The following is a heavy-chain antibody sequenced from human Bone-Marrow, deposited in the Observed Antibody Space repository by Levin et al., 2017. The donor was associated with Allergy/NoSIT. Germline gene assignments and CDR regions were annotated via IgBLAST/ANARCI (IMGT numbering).Heavy chain of an antibody. CDR1: GGSIIGYY. J-gene: IGHJ4*02. D-gene: IGHD3-10*01. Sequence: KSSETLSLTCTVSGGSIIGYYWSWIRQPAGRGLEWIGRVGQILTTVTTNYNPSLKSRLTMSLDTSKNHYSLKLTSVTAADTAVYYCARVAGTRFDYWGQGTLVSVSS. V-gene: IGHV4-4*07. CDR3: ARVAGTRFDY. CDR2: VGQILTTVTT.